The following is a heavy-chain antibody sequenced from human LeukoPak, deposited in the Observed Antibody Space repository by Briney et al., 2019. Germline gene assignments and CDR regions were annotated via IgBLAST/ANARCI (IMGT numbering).Heavy chain of an antibody. V-gene: IGHV4-34*01. J-gene: IGHJ5*02. D-gene: IGHD3-10*01. Sequence: SETLSLTCAVYGGSFSGYYWSWIRQPPGKGLEWFGEINHSGSTYYNPSLKSRVTISVDTSRNEFSLKLSSVTAADTAVYYCARGVRPRGGSYYNGLWFDPWGQGTLVTVSS. CDR1: GGSFSGYY. CDR3: ARGVRPRGGSYYNGLWFDP. CDR2: INHSGST.